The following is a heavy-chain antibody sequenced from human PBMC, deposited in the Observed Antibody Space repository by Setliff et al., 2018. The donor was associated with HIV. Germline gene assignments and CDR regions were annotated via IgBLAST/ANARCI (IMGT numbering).Heavy chain of an antibody. CDR1: GGSFSGYY. Sequence: PSETLSLTCAVYGGSFSGYYWSWIRQPPGKGLEWIGSIYYSGSTNYNPSLKSRVTISVDTSKNQFSLKLSSVTAADTAVYYCASYDILTGYSIWGQGTLVTVSS. J-gene: IGHJ4*02. D-gene: IGHD3-9*01. CDR2: IYYSGST. V-gene: IGHV4-59*08. CDR3: ASYDILTGYSI.